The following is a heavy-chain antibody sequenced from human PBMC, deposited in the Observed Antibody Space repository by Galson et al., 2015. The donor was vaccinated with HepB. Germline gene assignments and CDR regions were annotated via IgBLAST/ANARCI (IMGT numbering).Heavy chain of an antibody. CDR3: ARAVVPAAPSDS. D-gene: IGHD2-2*01. J-gene: IGHJ5*01. CDR1: PYTFTNYY. CDR2: INPSSGRT. V-gene: IGHV1-2*02. Sequence: SVKVSCKASPYTFTNYYIHWVRQAPGQGLQWVGWINPSSGRTNYAPSLQDRVAMTRDTSIKTVYMELSSLKFDDSAIYFCARAVVPAAPSDSWGQGTLVTVSP.